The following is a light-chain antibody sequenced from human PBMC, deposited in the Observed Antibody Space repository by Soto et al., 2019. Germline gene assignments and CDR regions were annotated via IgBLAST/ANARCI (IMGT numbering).Light chain of an antibody. CDR2: EVS. Sequence: QSALTQPASVSGSPGQSITISCTGTSNDIGGYNYVSWYQQHPGKAPKVMIYEVSNRPSGVSNRFSGSKSGNTASLTISGLQSEDEADYYCYSYTTTSTHVLFGGGTKLTVL. J-gene: IGLJ2*01. CDR3: YSYTTTSTHVL. V-gene: IGLV2-14*01. CDR1: SNDIGGYNY.